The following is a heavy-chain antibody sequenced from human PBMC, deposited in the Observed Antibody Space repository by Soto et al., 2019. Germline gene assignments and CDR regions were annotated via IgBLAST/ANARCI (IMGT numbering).Heavy chain of an antibody. Sequence: SETLSLTCTVSGGSISSYYWSWIRQPPGKGLEWIGYIYYSGSTNYNPSLKSRVTISVDTSKNQFSLKLSSVTAADTAVYYCARVHDYVYFDYWGQGTLVTVS. CDR2: IYYSGST. D-gene: IGHD4-17*01. J-gene: IGHJ4*02. V-gene: IGHV4-59*01. CDR3: ARVHDYVYFDY. CDR1: GGSISSYY.